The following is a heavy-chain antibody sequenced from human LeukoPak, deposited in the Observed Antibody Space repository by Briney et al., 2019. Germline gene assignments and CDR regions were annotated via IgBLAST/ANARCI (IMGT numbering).Heavy chain of an antibody. J-gene: IGHJ1*01. CDR1: GFTFSGYA. V-gene: IGHV3-23*01. D-gene: IGHD4/OR15-4a*01. CDR2: ISGSGGTT. CDR3: AHLQGGATKH. Sequence: PGGSLRLSCAASGFTFSGYAMSWVRQAPGKGLEWVSAISGSGGTTYYVDSVKGRFTISRDNSKNTLYLQMNNLRAEDTAVYYCAHLQGGATKHWGQGTLVTVSS.